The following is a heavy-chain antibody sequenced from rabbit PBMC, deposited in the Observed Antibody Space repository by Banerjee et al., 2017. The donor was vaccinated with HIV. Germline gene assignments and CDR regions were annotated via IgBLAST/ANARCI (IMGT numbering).Heavy chain of an antibody. D-gene: IGHD4-1*01. Sequence: QSLEESGGGLVKPGGTLTLTCKASGIDFSIYYDMCWVRQAPGKGLEWIASIYAGNSASSSYASWAKGRFTITKTSSTTVTLQMTSLTAADTATYFCAREDMGVWGFNLWGPGTLVTVS. CDR1: GIDFSIYYD. J-gene: IGHJ4*01. CDR3: AREDMGVWGFNL. CDR2: IYAGNSASS. V-gene: IGHV1S40*01.